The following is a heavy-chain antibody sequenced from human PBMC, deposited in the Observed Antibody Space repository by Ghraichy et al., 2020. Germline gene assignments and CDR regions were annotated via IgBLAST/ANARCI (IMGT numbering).Heavy chain of an antibody. Sequence: GGSLRLSCSASGFIFNNYAMYWVRQAPGKGLEFVSTINNNWDTTSYADSVKGRFTLSRDNSKNTLYLQMSSLRTDDTAVYYCVKRGCSGGSCYGQVEYWGRGTLVTVSS. J-gene: IGHJ4*02. V-gene: IGHV3-64D*08. CDR2: INNNWDTT. CDR3: VKRGCSGGSCYGQVEY. CDR1: GFIFNNYA. D-gene: IGHD2-15*01.